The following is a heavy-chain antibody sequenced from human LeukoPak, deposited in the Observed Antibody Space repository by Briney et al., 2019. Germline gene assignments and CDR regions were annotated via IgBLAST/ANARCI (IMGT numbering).Heavy chain of an antibody. CDR3: ARDKAGIAVAGQGGLDY. J-gene: IGHJ4*02. V-gene: IGHV1-18*01. D-gene: IGHD6-19*01. Sequence: ASVKVSCKASGYTFTSYGISWVRQAPGQGLEWMGWISAYNGNTNYAQKLQGRVTMTTDTSTSTAYMELRSLRSDDTAVYYCARDKAGIAVAGQGGLDYWGQGTLVTVSP. CDR1: GYTFTSYG. CDR2: ISAYNGNT.